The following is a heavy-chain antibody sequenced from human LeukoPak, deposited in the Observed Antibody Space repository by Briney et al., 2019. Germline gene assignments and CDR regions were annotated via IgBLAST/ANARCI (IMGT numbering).Heavy chain of an antibody. V-gene: IGHV3-23*01. CDR3: AKQQYYYDSSGSYYFDY. CDR1: GFTFSSYA. D-gene: IGHD3-22*01. J-gene: IGHJ4*02. Sequence: PGGSLRLSCAASGFTFSSYATSWVRQAPGKGLEWVSAISGSGGSTYYADSVKGRFTISRDNSKNTLYLQMNSLRAEDTAVYYCAKQQYYYDSSGSYYFDYWGQGTLVTVSS. CDR2: ISGSGGST.